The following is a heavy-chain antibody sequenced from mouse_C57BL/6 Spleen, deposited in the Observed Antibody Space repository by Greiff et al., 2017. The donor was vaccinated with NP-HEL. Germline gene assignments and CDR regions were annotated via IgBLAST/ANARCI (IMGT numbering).Heavy chain of an antibody. D-gene: IGHD1-1*01. CDR3: AREEAITTVVDAMDY. CDR2: ISYDGSN. J-gene: IGHJ4*01. Sequence: EVKLQESGPGLVKPSQSLSLTCSVTGYSITSGYYWNWIRQFPGNKLEWMGYISYDGSNNYNPSLKNRISITRDTSKNQFFLKLNSVTTEDTATYYCAREEAITTVVDAMDYWGRGTSVTVSS. V-gene: IGHV3-6*01. CDR1: GYSITSGYY.